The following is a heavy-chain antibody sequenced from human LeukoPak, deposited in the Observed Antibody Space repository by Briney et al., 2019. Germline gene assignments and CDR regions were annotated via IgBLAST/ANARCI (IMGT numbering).Heavy chain of an antibody. Sequence: GASVKVSCKVSGYTLTELSMHWVRQAPGKGLEWMGGFDPEDGETIYAQKFQGRVTMTEDTSTDTAYMELSSLRSEDTAVYYCVTARWELLYHWFDPWGQGTLVTVSS. D-gene: IGHD1-26*01. CDR1: GYTLTELS. CDR3: VTARWELLYHWFDP. CDR2: FDPEDGET. V-gene: IGHV1-24*01. J-gene: IGHJ5*02.